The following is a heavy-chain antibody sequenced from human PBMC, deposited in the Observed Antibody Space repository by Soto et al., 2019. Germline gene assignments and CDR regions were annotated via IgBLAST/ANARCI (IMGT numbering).Heavy chain of an antibody. D-gene: IGHD2-2*01. V-gene: IGHV1-69*04. CDR2: IIPILGIA. Sequence: GASVKVSCKASGGTFSSYTISWVRQAPGQGLEWMGRIIPILGIANYAQKFQGRVTITADKSTSTAYMELSSLRSEDTAVYYCARDLGYCSSTSCLGEYNWFDPWGQGTLVTVSS. CDR1: GGTFSSYT. CDR3: ARDLGYCSSTSCLGEYNWFDP. J-gene: IGHJ5*02.